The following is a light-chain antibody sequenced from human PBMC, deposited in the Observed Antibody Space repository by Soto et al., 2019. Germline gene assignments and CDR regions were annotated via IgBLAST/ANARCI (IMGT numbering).Light chain of an antibody. Sequence: DVVMTQTPLSLSVAPGQPASISCKSSQRLLHITGETFLCWYLQKPGQSPQLLIYEVSTRVSGVPDRFSGSGSGTDFTLEISRVETDDVGIYYCMQSTQLPPTFGQGTRLGIE. CDR3: MQSTQLPPT. V-gene: IGKV2D-29*02. J-gene: IGKJ5*01. CDR2: EVS. CDR1: QRLLHITGETF.